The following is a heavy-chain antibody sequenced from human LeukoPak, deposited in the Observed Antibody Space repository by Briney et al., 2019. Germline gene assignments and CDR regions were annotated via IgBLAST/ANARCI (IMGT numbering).Heavy chain of an antibody. Sequence: ASVKVSCKVSGYTLTELSMHWVRQAPGKGLEWMGIINPSGGSTSYAQKFQGRVTMTRDMSTSTVYMELSSLRSEDTAVYFCAREGYCRGGTCYSFDYWGQGTLVTVSS. CDR1: GYTLTELS. D-gene: IGHD2-15*01. CDR3: AREGYCRGGTCYSFDY. V-gene: IGHV1-46*01. J-gene: IGHJ4*02. CDR2: INPSGGST.